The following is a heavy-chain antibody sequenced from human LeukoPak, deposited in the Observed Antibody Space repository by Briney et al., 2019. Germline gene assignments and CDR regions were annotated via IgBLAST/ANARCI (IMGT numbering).Heavy chain of an antibody. Sequence: SETLSLTCGVSSGAITNYYWNWIRQAPGKGLEWHGYIYYTGSTTYNPSVKSRITISLDTSKKQISLKLRSVTAADTAVYYCARGIAAASERAFDIWGQGTMVTVCS. CDR1: SGAITNYY. D-gene: IGHD6-13*01. CDR3: ARGIAAASERAFDI. J-gene: IGHJ3*02. V-gene: IGHV4-59*01. CDR2: IYYTGST.